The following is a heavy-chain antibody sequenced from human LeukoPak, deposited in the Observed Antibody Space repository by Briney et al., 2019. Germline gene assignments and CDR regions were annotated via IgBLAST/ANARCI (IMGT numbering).Heavy chain of an antibody. Sequence: GGSLRLSCAASGFTFSSYWMHWVRQAPGKGLVWVSRINSDGSSTSYADSAKGRFTISRDNAKNTLYLQMNSLRAEDTAVYYCARAGRDGYNPFDYWGQGTLVTVSS. D-gene: IGHD5-24*01. CDR3: ARAGRDGYNPFDY. V-gene: IGHV3-74*01. CDR1: GFTFSSYW. J-gene: IGHJ4*02. CDR2: INSDGSST.